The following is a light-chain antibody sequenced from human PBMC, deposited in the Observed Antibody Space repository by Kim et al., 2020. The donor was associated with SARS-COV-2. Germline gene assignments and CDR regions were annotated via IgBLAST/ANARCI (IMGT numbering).Light chain of an antibody. J-gene: IGKJ4*01. V-gene: IGKV1-8*01. CDR3: QHYYSSPPT. Sequence: AIRLTQSPSSLSASTGDRITITCRASDDIKNYLAWYQQKPGKAPKLLIYSTSTLQSGVPSRFSGSGSGTDFTLTISGLQSEDFATYHCQHYYSSPPTFGGGTKVDIK. CDR2: STS. CDR1: DDIKNY.